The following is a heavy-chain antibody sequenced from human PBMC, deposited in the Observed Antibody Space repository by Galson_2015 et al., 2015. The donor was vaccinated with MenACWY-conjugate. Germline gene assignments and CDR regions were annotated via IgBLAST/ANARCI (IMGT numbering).Heavy chain of an antibody. CDR1: GFTFSSYS. CDR3: ARGLKDGDYMMGYYGMDV. CDR2: ISSSSSTI. D-gene: IGHD4-17*01. V-gene: IGHV3-48*04. Sequence: SLRLSCAASGFTFSSYSMNWVRQAPGKGLEWVSYISSSSSTIYYADSVKGRFTISRDNAKNSLYLQMNSLRAEDTAVYYCARGLKDGDYMMGYYGMDVWGQGTTVTVSS. J-gene: IGHJ6*02.